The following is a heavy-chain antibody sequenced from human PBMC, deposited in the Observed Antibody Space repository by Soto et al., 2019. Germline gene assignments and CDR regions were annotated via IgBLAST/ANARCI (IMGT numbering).Heavy chain of an antibody. CDR1: GGTFSSYS. D-gene: IGHD3-10*01. Sequence: ASVKVSCKASGGTFSSYSISWVRQAPGQGLEWMGGIIPIFGTANYAQKFQGRVTITADESTSPAYMELSSLRSEDTAVYYCAGNYRMVRGLNYWGQGTLVTVSS. V-gene: IGHV1-69*13. CDR3: AGNYRMVRGLNY. CDR2: IIPIFGTA. J-gene: IGHJ4*02.